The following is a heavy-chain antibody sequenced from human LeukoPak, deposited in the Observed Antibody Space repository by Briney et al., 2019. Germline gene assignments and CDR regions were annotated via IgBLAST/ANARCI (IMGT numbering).Heavy chain of an antibody. CDR2: ISSNGGST. CDR1: GFTFSSYA. V-gene: IGHV3-64*01. J-gene: IGHJ4*02. CDR3: ARSDSYGQPYYFDY. Sequence: GGSLRLSCAASGFTFSSYAMHWVRQAPGKGLEYVSVISSNGGSTYYANSVKGRFTISRDNSKNTLYLQMNSLRAEDTAVYYCARSDSYGQPYYFDYWGQGTLVTVSS. D-gene: IGHD5-18*01.